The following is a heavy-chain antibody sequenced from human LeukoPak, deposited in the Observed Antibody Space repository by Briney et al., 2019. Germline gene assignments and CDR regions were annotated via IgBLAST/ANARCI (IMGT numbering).Heavy chain of an antibody. CDR3: ATGGYGVNYYFDY. J-gene: IGHJ4*02. Sequence: ASVKVSCKVPGYTLTELSMHWVRQAPGKGLEWMGGFDPEDGETIYAQKFQGRVTTTEDTSTDTAYMELSSLRSEDTAVYYCATGGYGVNYYFDYWGQGTLVTVSS. V-gene: IGHV1-24*01. CDR2: FDPEDGET. CDR1: GYTLTELS. D-gene: IGHD6-13*01.